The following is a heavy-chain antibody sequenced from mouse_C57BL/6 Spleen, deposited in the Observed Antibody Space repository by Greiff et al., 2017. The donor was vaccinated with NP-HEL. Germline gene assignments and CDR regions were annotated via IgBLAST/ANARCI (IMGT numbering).Heavy chain of an antibody. CDR2: ISSGGSYT. D-gene: IGHD2-4*01. V-gene: IGHV5-6*02. CDR1: GFTFSSYG. J-gene: IGHJ2*01. Sequence: EVKVVESGGDLVKPGGSLKLSCAASGFTFSSYGMSWVRQTPDKRLEWVATISSGGSYTYYPDSVKGRFTISRDNAKNTLYLQMSSLKSEDTAMYYCARRYDYEEYYFDYWGQGTTLTVSS. CDR3: ARRYDYEEYYFDY.